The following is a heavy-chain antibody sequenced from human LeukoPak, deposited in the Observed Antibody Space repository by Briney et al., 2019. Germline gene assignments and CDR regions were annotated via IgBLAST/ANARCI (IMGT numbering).Heavy chain of an antibody. CDR2: VYKSGTT. D-gene: IGHD6-6*01. CDR3: ARAMSIATRLQTIFDY. Sequence: SETLSLTCTVSRDYIRHIDYYWVWIRQPPVKGLEWIGNVYKSGTTSYNPSLRSRVTMSLDTSRSQFSLRLTSVTAADTAVYYCARAMSIATRLQTIFDYWGQGTLVTVSS. V-gene: IGHV4-39*07. J-gene: IGHJ4*02. CDR1: RDYIRHIDYY.